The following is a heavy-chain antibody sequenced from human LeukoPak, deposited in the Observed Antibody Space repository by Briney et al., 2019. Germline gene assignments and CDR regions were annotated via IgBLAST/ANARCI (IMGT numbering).Heavy chain of an antibody. CDR2: ISGSGSNK. D-gene: IGHD7-27*01. CDR1: GFTFRHYE. Sequence: AGGSLRLSCAASGFTFRHYEMNWVGQAPGRGLEWVSYISGSGSNKYYAESVKGRFTTSRDNAENSLFLQMDSLRPEDTALYHCVRPGDLEVEYWGQGTLVTVSS. J-gene: IGHJ4*02. CDR3: VRPGDLEVEY. V-gene: IGHV3-48*03.